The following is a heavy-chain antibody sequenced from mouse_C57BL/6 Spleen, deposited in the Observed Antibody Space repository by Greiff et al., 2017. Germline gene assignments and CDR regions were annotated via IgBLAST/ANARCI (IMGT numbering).Heavy chain of an antibody. CDR3: ARRYGNYGAMDY. V-gene: IGHV1-4*01. J-gene: IGHJ4*01. D-gene: IGHD2-1*01. Sequence: QVQLKESGAELARPGASVKMSCKASGYTFTSYTMHWVKQRPGQGLEWIGYINPSSGYTKYNQKFKDKATLTADKSSSTAYMQLSSLTSEDSAVYYCARRYGNYGAMDYWGQGTSVTVSS. CDR2: INPSSGYT. CDR1: GYTFTSYT.